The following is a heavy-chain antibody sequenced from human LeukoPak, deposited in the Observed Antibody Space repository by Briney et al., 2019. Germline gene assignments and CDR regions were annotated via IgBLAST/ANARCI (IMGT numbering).Heavy chain of an antibody. CDR3: ATAAYTWDSSGFYFDY. Sequence: GGSLRLSCAASGFTFSSYWMSWVRQAPGKGLEWVANIKQDGSEKYYVDSVKGRFTISRDNAKNSLYLQMNSLRAEDTAVYYCATAAYTWDSSGFYFDYWGQGTLVTVSS. V-gene: IGHV3-7*01. D-gene: IGHD6-19*01. CDR1: GFTFSSYW. J-gene: IGHJ4*02. CDR2: IKQDGSEK.